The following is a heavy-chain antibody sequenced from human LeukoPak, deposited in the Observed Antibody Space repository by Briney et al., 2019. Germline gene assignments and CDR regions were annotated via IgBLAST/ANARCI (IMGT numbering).Heavy chain of an antibody. V-gene: IGHV1-24*01. CDR2: FDPEDGET. CDR3: ATGPTVEMATIFDY. CDR1: GYTLTELS. Sequence: ASVKVSCKVSGYTLTELSMHWVRQAPGKGLEWMGGFDPEDGETIYAQKFQGRVTTTEDTSTDTAYMELSSLRSEDTAVYYCATGPTVEMATIFDYWGQGTLVTVSS. D-gene: IGHD5-24*01. J-gene: IGHJ4*02.